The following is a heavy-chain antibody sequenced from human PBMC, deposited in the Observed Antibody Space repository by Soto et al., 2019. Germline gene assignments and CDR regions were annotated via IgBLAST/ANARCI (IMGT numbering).Heavy chain of an antibody. V-gene: IGHV3-33*01. CDR1: GCIFNTDG. Sequence: QVQLLESVGGVVQPGRSLRLSSAAAGCIFNTDGMHWVRQAPGKGLEWVAVIYYDGRNKDYADSGKGRFTISRDNSKNTLNLQMHSLRVEDTAVYYCESDLGELWTSVGGYWGQGTLVTVSS. CDR3: ESDLGELWTSVGGY. J-gene: IGHJ4*02. CDR2: IYYDGRNK. D-gene: IGHD1-26*01.